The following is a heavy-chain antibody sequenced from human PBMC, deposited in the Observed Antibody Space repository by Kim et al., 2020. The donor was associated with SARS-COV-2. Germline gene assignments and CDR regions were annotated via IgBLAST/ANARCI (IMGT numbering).Heavy chain of an antibody. Sequence: GGSLRLSCAASGFTFSSYAMSWVRQAPGKGLEWVSAISGSGGSTYYADSVKGRFTISRDNSKNTLYLQMNSLRAEDTAVYYCAKNTRGVVQLWSYDDSSGYYVYWGQGTLVTVSS. D-gene: IGHD3-22*01. CDR2: ISGSGGST. CDR1: GFTFSSYA. CDR3: AKNTRGVVQLWSYDDSSGYYVY. V-gene: IGHV3-23*01. J-gene: IGHJ4*02.